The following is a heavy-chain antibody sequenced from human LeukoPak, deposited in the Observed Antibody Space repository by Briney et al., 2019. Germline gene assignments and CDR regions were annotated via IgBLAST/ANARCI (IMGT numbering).Heavy chain of an antibody. J-gene: IGHJ6*02. CDR2: IYYSGST. CDR3: ARDPQLRFLEWLSVYYYYYGMDV. CDR1: SVSISSYY. V-gene: IGHV4-39*02. Sequence: SETLSLTCTVSSVSISSYYWGWIRQPPGKGLEWIASIYYSGSTYYNPSLKSRLTISVDTSNNQFSLTVGSVTAADTAVYYCARDPQLRFLEWLSVYYYYYGMDVWGQGTTVTVSS. D-gene: IGHD3-3*01.